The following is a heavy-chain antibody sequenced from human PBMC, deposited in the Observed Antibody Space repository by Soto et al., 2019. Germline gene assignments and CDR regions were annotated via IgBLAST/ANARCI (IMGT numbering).Heavy chain of an antibody. CDR2: ISAYNSDT. V-gene: IGHV1-18*01. CDR1: GYTFTNYD. Sequence: QVQLVQSGAEVKKPGASVKVSCKASGYTFTNYDINWVRQAPGQGLEWMGWISAYNSDTNYAEKLQGRVTMTTDTSTSTAYMELRSLRSDDTAVYYCARSGLPDPVVVVGHTPFDPWGQGTLVTVSS. D-gene: IGHD2-15*01. CDR3: ARSGLPDPVVVVGHTPFDP. J-gene: IGHJ5*02.